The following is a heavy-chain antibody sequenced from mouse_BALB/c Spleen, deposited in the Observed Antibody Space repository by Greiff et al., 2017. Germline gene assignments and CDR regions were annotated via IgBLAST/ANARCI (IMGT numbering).Heavy chain of an antibody. V-gene: IGHV1-7*01. J-gene: IGHJ1*01. Sequence: VKLVESGAELAKPGASVKMSCKASGYTFTSYWMHWVKQRPGQGLEWIGYINPSTGYTEYNQKFKDKATLTADKSSSTAYMQLSSLTSEDSAVYYCARDYYGSRNWYFDVWGAGTTVTVSS. CDR1: GYTFTSYW. CDR3: ARDYYGSRNWYFDV. CDR2: INPSTGYT. D-gene: IGHD1-1*01.